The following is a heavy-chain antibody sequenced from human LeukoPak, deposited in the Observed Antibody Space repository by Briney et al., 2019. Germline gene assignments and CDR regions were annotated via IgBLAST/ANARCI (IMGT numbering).Heavy chain of an antibody. V-gene: IGHV3-48*01. CDR3: ARVDRVDY. D-gene: IGHD2-2*03. CDR1: GFTFSSYS. Sequence: GGSLRLSCAASGFTFSSYSMNWVRQAPGKGLEWVSYISSSSSTIYYADSVKGRFTISRDNAKNSLYLQMNSLRAEDTALYYCARVDRVDYWGQGTLVTVSS. J-gene: IGHJ4*02. CDR2: ISSSSSTI.